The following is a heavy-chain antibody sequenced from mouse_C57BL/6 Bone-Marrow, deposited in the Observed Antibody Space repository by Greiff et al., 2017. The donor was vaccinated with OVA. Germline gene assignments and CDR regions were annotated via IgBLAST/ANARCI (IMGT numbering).Heavy chain of an antibody. J-gene: IGHJ2*01. Sequence: DVKLVESGGGLVQPGGSLKLSCAASGFTFSDYGMAWVRQAPRKGPEWVAFISNLAYSIYYADTVTGRFTISRENAKNTLYLEMSSLRSEDTAMYYCARHGEGYYFDYWAKAPLSQSPQ. CDR2: ISNLAYSI. CDR1: GFTFSDYG. CDR3: ARHGEGYYFDY. V-gene: IGHV5-15*01.